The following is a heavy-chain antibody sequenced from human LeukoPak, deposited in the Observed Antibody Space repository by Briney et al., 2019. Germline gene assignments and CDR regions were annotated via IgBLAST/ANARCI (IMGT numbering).Heavy chain of an antibody. CDR2: IIPIFGTA. Sequence: SVKVSCKAPGGTFSSYAISWVRQAPGQGLEWMGGIIPIFGTANYAQKFQGRVTITTDESTSTAYMELSSLRSEDTAVYYCARSPYDSSGYQIYYYFDYWGQGTLVTVSS. D-gene: IGHD3-22*01. V-gene: IGHV1-69*05. CDR3: ARSPYDSSGYQIYYYFDY. J-gene: IGHJ4*02. CDR1: GGTFSSYA.